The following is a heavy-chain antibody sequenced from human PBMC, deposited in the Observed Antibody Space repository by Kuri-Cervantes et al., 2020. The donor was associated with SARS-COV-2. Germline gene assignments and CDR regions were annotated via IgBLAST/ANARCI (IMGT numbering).Heavy chain of an antibody. CDR2: ISSSSSYI. V-gene: IGHV3-21*01. Sequence: GESLKISCAASGFTFSSYSMNWVRQAPGKGLEWVSSISSSSSYIYYADSVKGRFTISRDNSKNTLYLQMNSLRAEDTAVYYCAKDSLLWFGETYYYYGMDVWGQGTTVTVSS. CDR1: GFTFSSYS. CDR3: AKDSLLWFGETYYYYGMDV. D-gene: IGHD3-10*01. J-gene: IGHJ6*02.